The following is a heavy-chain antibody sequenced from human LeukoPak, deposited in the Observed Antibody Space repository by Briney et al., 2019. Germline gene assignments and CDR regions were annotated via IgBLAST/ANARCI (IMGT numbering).Heavy chain of an antibody. CDR3: AREYGSSSVGYYYYYMDV. CDR1: GYTFTSFD. D-gene: IGHD6-6*01. Sequence: GASVKVSCKASGYTFTSFDINWVRQATGQGLEWMGWMNPNSGNTGYAQKFQGRVTMTGNTSISTAYMELNSLRAEDTAVYYCAREYGSSSVGYYYYYMDVWGKGTTVTVSS. CDR2: MNPNSGNT. J-gene: IGHJ6*03. V-gene: IGHV1-8*01.